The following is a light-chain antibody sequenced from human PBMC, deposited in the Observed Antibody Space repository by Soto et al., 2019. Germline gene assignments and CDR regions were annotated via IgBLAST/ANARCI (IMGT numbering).Light chain of an antibody. CDR1: TGGVTSGHW. CDR3: FHSQSGDRL. CDR2: DTY. J-gene: IGLJ3*02. Sequence: QAVVTQEPSLTVSPGGTVTLTCGSSTGGVTSGHWPYWFQQKPGQAPRTLIYDTYSKHSGTPGRFSGSIVGGKAALTLSGEEPEDEADYYCFHSQSGDRLFGGGTKLTVL. V-gene: IGLV7-46*01.